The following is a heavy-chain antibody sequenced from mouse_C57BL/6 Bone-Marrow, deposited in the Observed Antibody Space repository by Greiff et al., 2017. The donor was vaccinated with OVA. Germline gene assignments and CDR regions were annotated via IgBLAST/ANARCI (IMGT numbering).Heavy chain of an antibody. V-gene: IGHV1-55*01. CDR1: GYTFTSYW. Sequence: VQLQQSGAELVKPGASVKVSCKASGYTFTSYWMHWVKQRPGQGLEWIGDIYPGSGSTNYNEKFKSKATLTVDTSSSTAYMQLSSLTSEDSAVYYCAVLLRYYYAMDYWGQGTSVTVSS. J-gene: IGHJ4*01. D-gene: IGHD1-1*01. CDR2: IYPGSGST. CDR3: AVLLRYYYAMDY.